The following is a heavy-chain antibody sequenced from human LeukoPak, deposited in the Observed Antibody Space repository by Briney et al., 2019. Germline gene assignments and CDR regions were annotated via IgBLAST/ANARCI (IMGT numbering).Heavy chain of an antibody. J-gene: IGHJ4*02. CDR1: GFTLSTYW. V-gene: IGHV3-7*01. D-gene: IGHD2-8*01. CDR2: INQDGSQK. CDR3: ARLKDDVTKLDY. Sequence: GGSLRLSCAASGFTLSTYWMSWVRQAPGKGLEWVANINQDGSQKRYVDSVQGRFTISRDNTMNSLFLQMNSLRAEDTAVYYCARLKDDVTKLDYWGQGTLVTVSS.